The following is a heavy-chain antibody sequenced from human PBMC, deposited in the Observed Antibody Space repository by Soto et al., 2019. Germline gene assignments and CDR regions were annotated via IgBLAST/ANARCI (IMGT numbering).Heavy chain of an antibody. CDR1: GFTFSSYA. J-gene: IGHJ4*02. CDR3: AKDRVREVWFGESRPTLLFDY. CDR2: ISGSGGST. Sequence: EVQLLESGGGLVQPGGSLRLSCAASGFTFSSYAMSWVRQAPGKGLEWVSAISGSGGSTYYADSVKGRFTISRDNSKNTLYLQMNSLRAEDTAVYYCAKDRVREVWFGESRPTLLFDYWGQGTLVTVSS. V-gene: IGHV3-23*01. D-gene: IGHD3-10*01.